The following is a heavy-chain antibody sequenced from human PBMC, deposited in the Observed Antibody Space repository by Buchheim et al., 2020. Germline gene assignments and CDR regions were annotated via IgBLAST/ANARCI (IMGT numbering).Heavy chain of an antibody. D-gene: IGHD4-17*01. CDR3: AKALYGDYGGGFDS. CDR1: GFSFGDYA. V-gene: IGHV3-9*01. Sequence: EVQLVESGGALVQPGRSLRLSCAASGFSFGDYAIHWVRHAPGKGLEWVSGVSWNSGVIEYADSVRGRFTVSRDNAQNSLYLEMDRLRPEDTALYYCAKALYGDYGGGFDSWGQGT. CDR2: VSWNSGVI. J-gene: IGHJ4*02.